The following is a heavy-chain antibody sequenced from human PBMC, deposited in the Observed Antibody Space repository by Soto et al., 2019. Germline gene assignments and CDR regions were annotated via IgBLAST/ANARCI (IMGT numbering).Heavy chain of an antibody. Sequence: SETLSLTCTVSGGSISSYYWSWIRQPPGKGLEWIGYIYYSGSTNYNPSLKSRVTIAVDTSKNQFSLKLSSVTAADTAVDYGARGNYSSSSRGMASGWFDPWGQGTLVT. CDR1: GGSISSYY. CDR2: IYYSGST. CDR3: ARGNYSSSSRGMASGWFDP. D-gene: IGHD6-6*01. V-gene: IGHV4-59*01. J-gene: IGHJ5*02.